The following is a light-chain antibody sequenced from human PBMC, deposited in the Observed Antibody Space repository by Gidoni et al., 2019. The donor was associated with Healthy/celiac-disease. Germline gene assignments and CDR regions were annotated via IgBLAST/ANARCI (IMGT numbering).Light chain of an antibody. Sequence: EIVLTQSPATLSLSPGERTTLSCGASQSVSSSYLAWYQQRPGLAPRLLICDASGRATGIPDRFSGSGSGTDFTLTISRLEPEDFAVYYCQQYGSSPVTFGQGTRLEIK. J-gene: IGKJ5*01. CDR1: QSVSSSY. CDR2: DAS. CDR3: QQYGSSPVT. V-gene: IGKV3D-20*01.